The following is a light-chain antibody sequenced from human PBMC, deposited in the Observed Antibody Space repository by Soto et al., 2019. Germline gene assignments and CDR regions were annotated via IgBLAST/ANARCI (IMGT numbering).Light chain of an antibody. CDR2: EVT. Sequence: QSALTQPPSVSGSPGQSVTISCTGTSSDVGSYNRVSGYQQPPGTAPKLIIYEVTNRPSGVPVRFSGSKSANMASLTISGLQAEDEADYYCASYTSSRVWVFGGGTKLTVL. J-gene: IGLJ3*02. V-gene: IGLV2-18*02. CDR1: SSDVGSYNR. CDR3: ASYTSSRVWV.